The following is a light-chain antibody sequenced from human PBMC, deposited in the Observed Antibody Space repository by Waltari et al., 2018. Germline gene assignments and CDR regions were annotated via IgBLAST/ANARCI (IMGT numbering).Light chain of an antibody. J-gene: IGLJ2*01. CDR1: SSDGGGYNY. CDR2: EVS. V-gene: IGLV2-14*01. Sequence: QSALTQPASVSGSPGQSITISCTGPSSDGGGYNYVPWYQQYPAKAPKLMIYEVSNRPSGVSNRFSGSKSGNTASLTISGLQAEDDADYHCSSYTSSSTVVFGGGTKLTVL. CDR3: SSYTSSSTVV.